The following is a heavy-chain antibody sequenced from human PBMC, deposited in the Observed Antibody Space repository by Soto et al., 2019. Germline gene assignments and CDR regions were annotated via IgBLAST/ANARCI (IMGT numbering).Heavy chain of an antibody. CDR1: DGSISSSSYY. J-gene: IGHJ3*02. CDR3: ARPIWLAAPGYDAFDI. CDR2: IYYSGST. D-gene: IGHD3-9*01. V-gene: IGHV4-39*01. Sequence: SETLSLTCTVSDGSISSSSYYWGWIRQPPGKGLEWIGSIYYSGSTYYNPSLKSRVTISVDTSKNQFSLKLSSVTAADTAVYYCARPIWLAAPGYDAFDIWGQGTMVTVSS.